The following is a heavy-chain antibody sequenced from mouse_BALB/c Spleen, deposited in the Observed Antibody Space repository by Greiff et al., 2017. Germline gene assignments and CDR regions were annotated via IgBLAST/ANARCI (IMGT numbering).Heavy chain of an antibody. J-gene: IGHJ4*01. Sequence: EVKLVESGGGLVKLGGSLKLSCAASGFTFSSYYMSWVRQTPEKRLELVAAINSNGGSTYYPDTVKGRFTISRDNAKNTLYLQMSSLKSEDTALYYCARQLGLNAMDYWGQGTSVTVSS. CDR1: GFTFSSYY. V-gene: IGHV5-6-2*01. D-gene: IGHD3-1*01. CDR3: ARQLGLNAMDY. CDR2: INSNGGST.